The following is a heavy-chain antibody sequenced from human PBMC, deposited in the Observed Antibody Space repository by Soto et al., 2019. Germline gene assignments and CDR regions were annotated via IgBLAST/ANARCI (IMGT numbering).Heavy chain of an antibody. D-gene: IGHD2-8*01. Sequence: PGGSLRLSCAASGFTFSGYWMHWVRQPPGKGLECVSRISGDGSATNDANFVKGRFTISRDNAKNTLYLEMNSLRSEDTAVYYCARKDRNGGYYDYWGQGTLVTVSS. CDR1: GFTFSGYW. J-gene: IGHJ4*02. CDR2: ISGDGSAT. CDR3: ARKDRNGGYYDY. V-gene: IGHV3-74*01.